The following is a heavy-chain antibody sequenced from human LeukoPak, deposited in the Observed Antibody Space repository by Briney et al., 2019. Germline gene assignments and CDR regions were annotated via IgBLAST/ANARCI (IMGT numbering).Heavy chain of an antibody. J-gene: IGHJ4*02. CDR3: ARDVEMATGGIDY. V-gene: IGHV3-30-3*01. D-gene: IGHD5-24*01. CDR1: GFTLSSYG. Sequence: GGSLRLSCAASGFTLSSYGLHWFRQAPGKGLEWVAVISSDGSSKSYADSVKGRFTSSRDNSKNTLYLQMSSLRSEDTAVYYCARDVEMATGGIDYWGQGTLVTVSS. CDR2: ISSDGSSK.